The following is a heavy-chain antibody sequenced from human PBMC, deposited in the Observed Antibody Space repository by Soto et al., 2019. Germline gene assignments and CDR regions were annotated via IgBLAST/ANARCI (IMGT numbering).Heavy chain of an antibody. D-gene: IGHD3-22*01. J-gene: IGHJ4*02. CDR2: ISAHNGDT. CDR3: ATEPIYYNDGSGYYPMGH. Sequence: ASVKVSCKASGYSFATYGFSWVRQAPGQGLECVGWISAHNGDTHYSQKFQGRVTLTTDTSTNTGYMELRSLTYDDKAVYFCATEPIYYNDGSGYYPMGHWGQGTRVTVSS. V-gene: IGHV1-18*04. CDR1: GYSFATYG.